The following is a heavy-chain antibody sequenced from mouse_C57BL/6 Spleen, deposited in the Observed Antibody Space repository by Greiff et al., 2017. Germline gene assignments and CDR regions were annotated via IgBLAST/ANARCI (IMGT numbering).Heavy chain of an antibody. V-gene: IGHV1-59*01. CDR1: GYTFTSYW. CDR3: AREGTADY. D-gene: IGHD3-3*01. Sequence: QVQLQQPGAELVRPGTSVKLSCKASGYTFTSYWMHWVKQRPGQGLEWIGVIDPSDSYTNYNQKFKGKATLTVDTSSSTAYIQLSSLTSEDSAVYYCAREGTADYWGQGTTLTVSS. CDR2: IDPSDSYT. J-gene: IGHJ2*01.